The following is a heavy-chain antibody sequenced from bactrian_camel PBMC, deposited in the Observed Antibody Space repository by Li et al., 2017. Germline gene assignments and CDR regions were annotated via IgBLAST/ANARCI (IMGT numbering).Heavy chain of an antibody. CDR2: IDTSRGSGRA. V-gene: IGHV3S54*01. CDR1: GHTISSTC. D-gene: IGHD7*01. CDR3: AAGGWCGGSWWLGMPPRY. Sequence: WSLELYCVVASGHTISSTCMGWYRQAPGQEREEVARIDTSRGSGRAYYSDSAKGRFTISLNNAKKTVYLQMNSLEAEDTDMYYCAAGGWCGGSWWLGMPPRYWGEGTQVTVS. J-gene: IGHJ4*01.